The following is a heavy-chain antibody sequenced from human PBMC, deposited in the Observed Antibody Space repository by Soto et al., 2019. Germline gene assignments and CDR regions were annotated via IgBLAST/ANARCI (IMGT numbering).Heavy chain of an antibody. CDR3: ARDRLRYFDWLPPLGAMDV. CDR2: IWYDGSNK. D-gene: IGHD3-9*01. CDR1: GFTFSSYG. Sequence: GGSLRLSCAASGFTFSSYGMHWVRQAPGKGLDWVAVIWYDGSNKYYADSVKGRFTISRDNSKNTLYLQMNSLRAEDTAVYYCARDRLRYFDWLPPLGAMDVWGQGTTVTVSS. V-gene: IGHV3-33*01. J-gene: IGHJ6*02.